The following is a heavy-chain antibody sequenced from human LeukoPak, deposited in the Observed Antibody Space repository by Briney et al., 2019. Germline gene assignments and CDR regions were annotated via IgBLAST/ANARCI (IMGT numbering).Heavy chain of an antibody. CDR1: GFTFSGSA. CDR3: TRLRHSNTDYYYYYGMDV. V-gene: IGHV3-73*01. Sequence: QPGGSLRLSCEASGFTFSGSAMHWVRQASGKGLEWVGRIRSTTDTAYAASVKGRFTISRDDSKNTAYLQMNSLKTEDTAVYYCTRLRHSNTDYYYYYGMDVWGQGTTVTVSS. CDR2: IRSTTDT. J-gene: IGHJ6*02. D-gene: IGHD2/OR15-2a*01.